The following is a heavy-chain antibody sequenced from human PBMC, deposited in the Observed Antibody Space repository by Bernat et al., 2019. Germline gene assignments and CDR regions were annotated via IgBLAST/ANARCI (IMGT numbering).Heavy chain of an antibody. D-gene: IGHD5-18*01. CDR1: GGSISSGDYY. Sequence: QVQLQESGPGLVKPSQTLSLTCTVPGGSISSGDYYWSWICQPPGKGLEWIGYIYYSGSTYYNPSLKSRVTISVDTSKNQFSLKLSSVTAADTAVYYCASGDTAMAGEYFQHWGQGTLVTVSS. J-gene: IGHJ1*01. V-gene: IGHV4-30-4*01. CDR2: IYYSGST. CDR3: ASGDTAMAGEYFQH.